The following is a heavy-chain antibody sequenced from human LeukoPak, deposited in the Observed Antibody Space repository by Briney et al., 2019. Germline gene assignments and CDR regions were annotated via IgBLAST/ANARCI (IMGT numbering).Heavy chain of an antibody. D-gene: IGHD3-10*01. J-gene: IGHJ4*02. CDR2: ISGSGGST. Sequence: PGGSLRLSCAAPGFTFSSYAMSWVRQAPGKGLEWVSAISGSGGSTYYADSVKGRFTISRDNSKNTLYLQMNSLRAEDTAVYYCAKDLSGITMVRGVIVMPDYWGQGTLVTVSS. CDR1: GFTFSSYA. CDR3: AKDLSGITMVRGVIVMPDY. V-gene: IGHV3-23*01.